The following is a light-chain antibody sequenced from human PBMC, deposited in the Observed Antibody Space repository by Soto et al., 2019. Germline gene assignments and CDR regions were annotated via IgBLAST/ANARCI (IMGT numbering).Light chain of an antibody. CDR3: QQYDSSPLT. J-gene: IGKJ4*01. Sequence: EIVLTQSPGTLSLSPGERATLSCRASQSVSSSYLAWYQQKPGQAPRLLIYGASSRATATPDRFSGSGSGTDFTLTISRLEPEDFAVYYCQQYDSSPLTFGGGTKVEIK. CDR2: GAS. CDR1: QSVSSSY. V-gene: IGKV3-20*01.